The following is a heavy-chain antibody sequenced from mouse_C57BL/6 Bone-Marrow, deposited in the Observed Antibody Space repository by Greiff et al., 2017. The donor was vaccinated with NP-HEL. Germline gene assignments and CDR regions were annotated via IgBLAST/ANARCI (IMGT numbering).Heavy chain of an antibody. D-gene: IGHD1-1*01. Sequence: EVQLQQSGPVLVKPGASVKMSCKASGYTFTDYYMNWVKQSHGQSLEWIGVINPYNGGTSYNPKFKGKATLTVDTSSSTAYLQLNSLTSEDSAVSYYERITTVVAVWYFDNWGTGTTVTVSS. J-gene: IGHJ1*03. CDR3: ERITTVVAVWYFDN. CDR1: GYTFTDYY. V-gene: IGHV1-19*01. CDR2: INPYNGGT.